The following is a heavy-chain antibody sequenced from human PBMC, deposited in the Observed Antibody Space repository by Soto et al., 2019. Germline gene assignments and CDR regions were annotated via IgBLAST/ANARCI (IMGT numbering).Heavy chain of an antibody. CDR2: IIPIFGTA. CDR3: ARNPAGMEVYYYGMDV. J-gene: IGHJ6*02. D-gene: IGHD2-2*01. CDR1: GGTFSSYA. Sequence: GASVKVSCKASGGTFSSYAISWVRQAPGQGLEWMGGIIPIFGTANYAQKFQGRVTITADESTSTAYMELSSLRSEDTAVYYCARNPAGMEVYYYGMDVWGQGTTVTVSS. V-gene: IGHV1-69*13.